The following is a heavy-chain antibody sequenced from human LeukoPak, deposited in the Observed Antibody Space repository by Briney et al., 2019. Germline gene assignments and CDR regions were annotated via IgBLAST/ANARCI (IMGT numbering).Heavy chain of an antibody. J-gene: IGHJ4*02. CDR3: ARGQWFRAF. V-gene: IGHV4-34*01. CDR2: IHYSGSA. CDR1: GGSFSGYY. D-gene: IGHD3-10*01. Sequence: SETLSLTCAVYGGSFSGYYWTWIRQPPGKGLEWIGEIHYSGSATYNPSLKSRVTISVDTSKNQFSLKMNSVTAADTAVYYCARGQWFRAFWSRGTPVTISS.